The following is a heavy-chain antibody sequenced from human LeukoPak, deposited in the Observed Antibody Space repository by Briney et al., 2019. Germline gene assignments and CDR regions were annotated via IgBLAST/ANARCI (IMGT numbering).Heavy chain of an antibody. Sequence: PSETLSLTCTVSGGSISSGDYYWSWIRQPPGKGLEWIGYIYYSGSTNYNPSLKSRVTISVDTSKNQFSLKLSSVTAADTAVYYCVRAYSSSPDAWFDPWGRGTLVTVSS. CDR3: VRAYSSSPDAWFDP. CDR1: GGSISSGDYY. CDR2: IYYSGST. J-gene: IGHJ5*02. D-gene: IGHD6-6*01. V-gene: IGHV4-61*08.